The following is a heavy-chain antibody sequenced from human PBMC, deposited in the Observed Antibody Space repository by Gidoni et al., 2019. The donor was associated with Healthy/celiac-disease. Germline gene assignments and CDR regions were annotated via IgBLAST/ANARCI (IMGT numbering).Heavy chain of an antibody. CDR3: ASRIAVAGGFDY. D-gene: IGHD6-19*01. J-gene: IGHJ4*02. Sequence: QVHLVQSGAEVKKPGSSVKVSCKASVCTFISSAISWVRQAPGQGLDWMGRIIHILGIANYAQKFQGRVTITADKSTSTAYMELSSLRSEDTAVYYCASRIAVAGGFDYWGQGTLVTVSS. CDR1: VCTFISSA. CDR2: IIHILGIA. V-gene: IGHV1-69*04.